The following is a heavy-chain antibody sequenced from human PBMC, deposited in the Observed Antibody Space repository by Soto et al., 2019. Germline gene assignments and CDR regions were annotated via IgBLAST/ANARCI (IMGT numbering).Heavy chain of an antibody. CDR1: GYTFTSYG. Sequence: VWTGPEVKKPGASVKVSCKASGYTFTSYGFSWVRQAPGQGLEWMGWISAHNGDTIYAQKFQDRITMTTDTSTNTAYLELRSLKSGDTAVFYCARSSGTYPPSRYYYGLDVWGQGTTVTVSS. D-gene: IGHD1-26*01. CDR3: ARSSGTYPPSRYYYGLDV. CDR2: ISAHNGDT. V-gene: IGHV1-18*01. J-gene: IGHJ6*02.